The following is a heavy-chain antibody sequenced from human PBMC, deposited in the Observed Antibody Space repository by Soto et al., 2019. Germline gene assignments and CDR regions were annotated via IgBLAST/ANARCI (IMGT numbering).Heavy chain of an antibody. D-gene: IGHD3-10*01. CDR2: IRGNNGDT. CDR3: ARDNGEFDP. V-gene: IGHV3-21*01. Sequence: GGSLRLSCAASGFTFSFCAMSWVRQAPGKGLEWVSSIRGNNGDTYYADSVKGRFTISRDNAKNSLYLQMNSLRAEDTAVYYCARDNGEFDPWGQGTLVTVSS. CDR1: GFTFSFCA. J-gene: IGHJ5*02.